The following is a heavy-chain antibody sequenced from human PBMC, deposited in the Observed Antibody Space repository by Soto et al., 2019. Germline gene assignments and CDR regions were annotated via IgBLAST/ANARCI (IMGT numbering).Heavy chain of an antibody. CDR1: GFTFSSYG. V-gene: IGHV3-33*01. Sequence: QVQLVESGGGVVQPGRSLRLSCAASGFTFSSYGMHWVRQAPGKGLEWVAVIWYDGSNKYYADSVKGRFTISRDNSENTLYLQMNSLRAEDTAVYYCAREGWFGELLYWFDPWGQGTLVTVSS. CDR3: AREGWFGELLYWFDP. CDR2: IWYDGSNK. J-gene: IGHJ5*02. D-gene: IGHD3-10*01.